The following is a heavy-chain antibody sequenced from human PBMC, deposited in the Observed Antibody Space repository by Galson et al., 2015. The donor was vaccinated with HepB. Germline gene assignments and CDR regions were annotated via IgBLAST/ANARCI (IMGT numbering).Heavy chain of an antibody. J-gene: IGHJ3*02. CDR3: ARDLGGYYYDSIGAFDI. CDR2: ISSSSSTI. CDR1: GFTFSSYS. V-gene: IGHV3-48*01. Sequence: SLRLSCAASGFTFSSYSMNWVRQAPGKGLEWVSYISSSSSTIYYADSVKGRFTISRDNAKNSLYLQMNSLRAEDTAVYYCARDLGGYYYDSIGAFDIWGQGTMVTVSS. D-gene: IGHD3-22*01.